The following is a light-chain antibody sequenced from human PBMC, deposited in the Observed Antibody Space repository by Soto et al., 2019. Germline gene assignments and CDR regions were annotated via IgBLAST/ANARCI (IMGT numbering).Light chain of an antibody. CDR3: QTWGSGIVV. CDR1: SGHSNYA. V-gene: IGLV4-69*01. J-gene: IGLJ2*01. CDR2: LNSDGSH. Sequence: QPVLTQSPSASASLGASVKLTCTLSSGHSNYAIAWHQQQSEKGPRYLMKLNSDGSHSKGDGIPDRCSVSSSGAERYLTISSLQSEDEADYYCQTWGSGIVVFGGGTKLTVL.